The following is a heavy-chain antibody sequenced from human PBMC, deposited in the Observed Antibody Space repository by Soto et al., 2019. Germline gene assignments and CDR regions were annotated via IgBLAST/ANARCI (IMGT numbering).Heavy chain of an antibody. CDR3: ARDRANSPDYFDY. J-gene: IGHJ4*02. CDR1: GGSFRRDDFY. Sequence: SETLSLTCTVSGGSFRRDDFYWSCIRQPPGKGLEWIGCVYYSGRTYYSRSLESRITISMDTFKDQFSLKRSSVNAADTAVYYCARDRANSPDYFDYWGQGALVTVSS. V-gene: IGHV4-30-4*01. CDR2: VYYSGRT. D-gene: IGHD1-1*01.